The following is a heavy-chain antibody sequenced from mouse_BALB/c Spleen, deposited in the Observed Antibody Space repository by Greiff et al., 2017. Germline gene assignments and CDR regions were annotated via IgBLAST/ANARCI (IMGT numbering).Heavy chain of an antibody. Sequence: QVQLQQSGPELVKPGASVKISCKASGYAFSSSWMNWVKQRPGQGLEWIGRIYPGDGDTNYNGKFKGKATLTADKSSSTAYMQLSSLTSEDSAVYYCARKATSWFAYWGQGTLVTVSA. V-gene: IGHV1-82*01. CDR3: ARKATSWFAY. D-gene: IGHD3-2*02. J-gene: IGHJ3*01. CDR1: GYAFSSSW. CDR2: IYPGDGDT.